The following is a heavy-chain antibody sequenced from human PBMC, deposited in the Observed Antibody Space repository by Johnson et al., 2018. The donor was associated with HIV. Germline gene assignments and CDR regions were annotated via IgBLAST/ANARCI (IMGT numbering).Heavy chain of an antibody. Sequence: QVLLVESGGGLVKPGGSLRLSCAASGITFSDYYMSWIRQAPGKGLEWVSYISSSGNTIYYADSVKGRVTISRDNAKKSLYLQMNSLRAEDTAVYYCARDKGRGAFDIWGQGTMVTVSS. J-gene: IGHJ3*02. D-gene: IGHD3-10*01. CDR2: ISSSGNTI. CDR1: GITFSDYY. V-gene: IGHV3-11*04. CDR3: ARDKGRGAFDI.